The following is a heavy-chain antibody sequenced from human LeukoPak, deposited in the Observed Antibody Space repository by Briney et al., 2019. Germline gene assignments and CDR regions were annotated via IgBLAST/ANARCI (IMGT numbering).Heavy chain of an antibody. D-gene: IGHD3-22*01. Sequence: ASVKVSCKASGYTFTSYGISWVRQAPGQGLEWMGWISAYNGNTNYAQKLQGRVTMTTDTSTSTAYMELRSLRSDDTAVYYCARDKTYYYDSSGYYWDAFDIWGQGTMVTVSS. CDR3: ARDKTYYYDSSGYYWDAFDI. J-gene: IGHJ3*02. CDR2: ISAYNGNT. V-gene: IGHV1-18*01. CDR1: GYTFTSYG.